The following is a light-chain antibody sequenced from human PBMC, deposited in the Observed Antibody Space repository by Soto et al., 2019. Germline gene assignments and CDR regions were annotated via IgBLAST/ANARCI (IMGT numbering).Light chain of an antibody. V-gene: IGKV3-20*01. J-gene: IGKJ1*01. CDR1: HSLSSKS. CDR2: DAS. Sequence: DIVFTQSPGTLSSSPGERATLSCTASHSLSSKSLVWYQQKSGQTPRVLIYDASSRATGIPDRFSGSGSGTDFTLTISRLEPEDSAVYFCQQYDTSPTFGQGTKVDIK. CDR3: QQYDTSPT.